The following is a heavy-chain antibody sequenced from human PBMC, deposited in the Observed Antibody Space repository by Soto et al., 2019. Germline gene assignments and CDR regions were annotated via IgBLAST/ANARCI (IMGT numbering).Heavy chain of an antibody. CDR3: ARGPSGPMVRGVTRKNYYYYMDV. Sequence: TSETLSLTCAVYGGSFSGYYWSWIRQPPGKGLEWIGEINHSGSTNYNPSLKSRVTISVDTSKNQFSLKLSSVTAADTAVYYCARGPSGPMVRGVTRKNYYYYMDVWGKGTTVTVSS. V-gene: IGHV4-34*01. D-gene: IGHD3-10*01. CDR1: GGSFSGYY. J-gene: IGHJ6*03. CDR2: INHSGST.